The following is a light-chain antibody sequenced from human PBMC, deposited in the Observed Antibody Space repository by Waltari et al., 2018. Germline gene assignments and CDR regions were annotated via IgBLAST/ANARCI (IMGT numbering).Light chain of an antibody. V-gene: IGKV3-20*01. CDR1: QSVSSIY. CDR2: GAS. J-gene: IGKJ1*01. Sequence: EIVLTQSPGTLSLSPGERATLSCRASQSVSSIYLAWYQQKFGQAPRPLIYGASGRATGIPDRFSGSGSGTDFTLTISRLEPEDFAVYYCQQYGSSPTFGQGTKVEIK. CDR3: QQYGSSPT.